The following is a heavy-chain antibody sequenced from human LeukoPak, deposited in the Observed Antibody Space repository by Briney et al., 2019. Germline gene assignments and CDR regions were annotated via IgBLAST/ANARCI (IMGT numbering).Heavy chain of an antibody. V-gene: IGHV1-46*01. CDR3: TRDNSVRDDAWWFNP. Sequence: GASVKVSCKAFGYTFTSNYMHWVRQAPGQGPEWMGLISPSGGSTTYAQKFQGRVTMTRDMSTSTHYLEMSSLRSEDTAVYYCTRDNSVRDDAWWFNPWGQGTLVTVSS. CDR2: ISPSGGST. D-gene: IGHD5-24*01. CDR1: GYTFTSNY. J-gene: IGHJ5*02.